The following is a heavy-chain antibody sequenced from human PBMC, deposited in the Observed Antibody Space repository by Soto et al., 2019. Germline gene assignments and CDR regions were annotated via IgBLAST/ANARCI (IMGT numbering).Heavy chain of an antibody. J-gene: IGHJ4*02. D-gene: IGHD1-26*01. CDR1: VLTFIGYL. CDR3: ERVGANNCH. CDR2: INSDGSIT. Sequence: PGGSLILSCSASVLTFIGYLIHWVRQVPGKGLVWVSRINSDGSITGYADSVKGRFTISREKDKNTLYLQMSNLRVEDTAVYFCERVGANNCHWGPGTMLTVSS. V-gene: IGHV3-74*01.